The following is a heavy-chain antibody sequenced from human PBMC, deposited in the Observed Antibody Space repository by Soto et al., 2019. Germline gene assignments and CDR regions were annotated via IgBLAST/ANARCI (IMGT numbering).Heavy chain of an antibody. Sequence: GASVKVSCKSSGYTFTAYYMHWVRQAPGQGLEWMGWINPNTADTNYAQKFQGRVTMTRDTSISTAYMELSRLTSDDTAVYYCARGLSSDYWGQGTLVTVSS. CDR1: GYTFTAYY. CDR2: INPNTADT. CDR3: ARGLSSDY. J-gene: IGHJ4*02. V-gene: IGHV1-2*02.